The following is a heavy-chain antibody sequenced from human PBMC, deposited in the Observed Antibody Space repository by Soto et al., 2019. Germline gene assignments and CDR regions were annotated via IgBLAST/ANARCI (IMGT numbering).Heavy chain of an antibody. CDR2: ISGSGGTT. J-gene: IGHJ4*02. CDR3: ARNCGGDCYTNFDY. CDR1: GFTFSSYA. V-gene: IGHV3-23*01. Sequence: EVQLLESGGGLVQPGGSLRLSCAASGFTFSSYAMSWVRQAPGRWLEWVSAISGSGGTTYYGDSVRGRFTVSRDNSRDTLYLQMNSLRADDTALHYCARNCGGDCYTNFDYWGQGTLVTVSS. D-gene: IGHD2-21*02.